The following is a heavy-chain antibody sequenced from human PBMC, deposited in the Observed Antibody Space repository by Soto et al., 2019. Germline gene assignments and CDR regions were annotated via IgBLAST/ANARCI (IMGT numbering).Heavy chain of an antibody. D-gene: IGHD6-13*01. V-gene: IGHV4-31*03. Sequence: TSETLSLTCTVSGGSISSGGYYWSWIRQHPGKGLEWIGYIYYSGSTYYNPSLKSRVTISVDTSKNQFSLKLSSVTAADTAVYYCARENSSMQYSSRVFDYWGQGTLVTVSS. CDR3: ARENSSMQYSSRVFDY. CDR1: GGSISSGGYY. CDR2: IYYSGST. J-gene: IGHJ4*02.